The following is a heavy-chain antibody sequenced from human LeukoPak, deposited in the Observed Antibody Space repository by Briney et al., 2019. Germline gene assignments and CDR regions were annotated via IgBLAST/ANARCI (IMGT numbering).Heavy chain of an antibody. CDR1: GGSFSGYY. D-gene: IGHD6-13*01. V-gene: IGHV4-34*09. J-gene: IGHJ4*02. CDR2: IYYSGST. Sequence: SETLSLTCAVYGGSFSGYYWSWIRQPPGKGLEWIGYIYYSGSTYYNPSLKSRVTISVDTSKNQFSLKLSSVTAADTAVYYCARVIEWGSSWPFDYWGQGTLVTVSS. CDR3: ARVIEWGSSWPFDY.